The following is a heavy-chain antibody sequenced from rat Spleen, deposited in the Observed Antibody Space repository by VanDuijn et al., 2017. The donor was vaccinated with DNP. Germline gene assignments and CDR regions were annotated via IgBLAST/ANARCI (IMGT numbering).Heavy chain of an antibody. CDR2: ISFDGSDT. D-gene: IGHD1-11*01. CDR3: ARPEY. Sequence: EVQLVQSGGGLVQPGRSLKLSCAGSGFTFSDYNMAWVRQAPKKGLEWVATISFDGSDTNYRDSVKGRFTISRDNAKSTLYLQMDSLRSEDTATYYCARPEYWGQGVMVTVSS. CDR1: GFTFSDYN. J-gene: IGHJ2*01. V-gene: IGHV5-7*01.